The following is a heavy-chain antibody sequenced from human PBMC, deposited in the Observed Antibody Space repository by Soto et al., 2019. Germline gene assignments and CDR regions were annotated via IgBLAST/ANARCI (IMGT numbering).Heavy chain of an antibody. V-gene: IGHV3-30-3*01. Sequence: PGGSLRLSCAASGFTFSSYVMHWVRQAPGKGLEWVTVILYGDGSNKYYADSVKGRFTISRDNAKNSLHLQMNSLRAGDTAVYYCARGTPTSGWYYFDYWGQGTLVTVSS. D-gene: IGHD6-19*01. CDR1: GFTFSSYV. CDR2: ILYGDGSNK. J-gene: IGHJ4*02. CDR3: ARGTPTSGWYYFDY.